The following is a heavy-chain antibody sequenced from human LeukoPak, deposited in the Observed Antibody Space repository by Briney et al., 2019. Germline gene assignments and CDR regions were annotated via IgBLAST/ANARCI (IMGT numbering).Heavy chain of an antibody. Sequence: SETLSLTCAVYGGSFSGYYWSWIRQPPGKGLEWIGYIYYSGSTNYNPSLKSRVTISVDTSKNQFSLKLSSVTAADTAVYYCARHLPRYCSGGSCYSYYYGMDVWGQGTTVTVSS. CDR1: GGSFSGYY. V-gene: IGHV4-59*08. D-gene: IGHD2-15*01. CDR2: IYYSGST. J-gene: IGHJ6*02. CDR3: ARHLPRYCSGGSCYSYYYGMDV.